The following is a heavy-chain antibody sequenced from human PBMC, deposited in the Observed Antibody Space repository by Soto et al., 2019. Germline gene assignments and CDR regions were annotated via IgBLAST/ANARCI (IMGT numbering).Heavy chain of an antibody. CDR1: GFTFSSYS. J-gene: IGHJ4*02. D-gene: IGHD2-8*01. Sequence: GGSLRLSCAASGFTFSSYSMNWVRQAPGKGLEWVSSISSSSSYIYYADSVKGRFTISRDNAKNSLYLQMNSLRAEDTAVYYCARGGSGDIVPHWGQGTLVTVSS. CDR2: ISSSSSYI. CDR3: ARGGSGDIVPH. V-gene: IGHV3-21*01.